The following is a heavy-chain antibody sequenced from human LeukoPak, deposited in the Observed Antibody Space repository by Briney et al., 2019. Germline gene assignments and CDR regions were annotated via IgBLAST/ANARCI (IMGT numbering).Heavy chain of an antibody. CDR2: ISYDGSNK. J-gene: IGHJ3*02. Sequence: PGGSLRLSCAASGFTFSSYAMHWVRQAPGKGLEWVAVISYDGSNKYYADSVKGRFTISRDNSKNTLYLQMNSLRAEDTAVYYCARDPSGTYYPRVSGALDIWGQGTMVTVSS. CDR1: GFTFSSYA. V-gene: IGHV3-30-3*01. D-gene: IGHD1-26*01. CDR3: ARDPSGTYYPRVSGALDI.